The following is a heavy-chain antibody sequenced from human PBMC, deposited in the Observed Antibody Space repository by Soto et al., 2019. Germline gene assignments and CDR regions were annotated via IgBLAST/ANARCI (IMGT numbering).Heavy chain of an antibody. CDR1: GGSISSSSHY. J-gene: IGHJ4*02. CDR2: IYYSGST. CDR3: ARHVMVRVVLAFDY. V-gene: IGHV4-39*01. Sequence: KPSETLSLTCTVSGGSISSSSHYWGWMRQPPGKGLEWIGSIYYSGSTYYNPSLKSRVTISVDTSKNQFSLKLSSVTAADTAVYYCARHVMVRVVLAFDYWGQGTLVTVSS. D-gene: IGHD3-10*01.